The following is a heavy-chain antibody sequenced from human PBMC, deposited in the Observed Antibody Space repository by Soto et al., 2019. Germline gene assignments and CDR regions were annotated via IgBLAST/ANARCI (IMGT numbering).Heavy chain of an antibody. CDR3: SRKYSSSWYYYYGMDV. CDR2: ISAYNGNT. D-gene: IGHD6-13*01. V-gene: IGHV1-18*04. Sequence: ASVKVSCKASGYTFTSYGISWVRQAPGQGLEWMGWISAYNGNTNYAQKLQGRVTMTTDTSTSTAYMELRSLSSDDTAVYYCSRKYSSSWYYYYGMDVWGQGTTVTVSS. J-gene: IGHJ6*02. CDR1: GYTFTSYG.